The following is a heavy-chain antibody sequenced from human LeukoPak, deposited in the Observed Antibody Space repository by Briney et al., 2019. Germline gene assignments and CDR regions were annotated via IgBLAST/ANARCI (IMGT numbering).Heavy chain of an antibody. V-gene: IGHV1-69*06. D-gene: IGHD3-22*01. J-gene: IGHJ4*02. CDR1: GGTFSSYA. CDR3: ASPPSDYYDSSGYLDY. CDR2: IIPIFGTA. Sequence: SVKVSCKASGGTFSSYAISWVRQAPGQGLEWMGRIIPIFGTANYAQKFQGRVTITADKSTSTAYMELSSLRSEDTAVYYCASPPSDYYDSSGYLDYWGQGTLVTVSS.